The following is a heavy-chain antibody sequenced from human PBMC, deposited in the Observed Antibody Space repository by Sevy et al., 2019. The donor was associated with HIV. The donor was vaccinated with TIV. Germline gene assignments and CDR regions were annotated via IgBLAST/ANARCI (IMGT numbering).Heavy chain of an antibody. CDR3: HGDYDSSQLASYYYYGMDV. CDR2: IRGSGGST. V-gene: IGHV3-23*01. CDR1: GFMFSSYA. D-gene: IGHD3-22*01. J-gene: IGHJ6*02. Sequence: GWSLRLSCAASGFMFSSYAMSWVRQAPGKGLEWVSTIRGSGGSTYYADSVKGRFTISRDNSKNTLYLQMNSLRAEDTAVYYCHGDYDSSQLASYYYYGMDVWGQWTTVTVSS.